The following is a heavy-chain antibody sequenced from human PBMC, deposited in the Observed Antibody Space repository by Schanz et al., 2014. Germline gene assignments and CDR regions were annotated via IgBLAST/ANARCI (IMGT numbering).Heavy chain of an antibody. CDR3: AKQIHYDILTVTRN. Sequence: EVQLVESGGGLVQPGGSLRLSCSASGFTFSTYAMSWVRQAPGKGLEWVSAISGSGGSTYYADSVKGRFTISRDNAKNSMYLHMKSLRGEDTAVYYCAKQIHYDILTVTRNWGQGTLVTVSS. J-gene: IGHJ4*02. V-gene: IGHV3-23*04. CDR2: ISGSGGST. D-gene: IGHD3-9*01. CDR1: GFTFSTYA.